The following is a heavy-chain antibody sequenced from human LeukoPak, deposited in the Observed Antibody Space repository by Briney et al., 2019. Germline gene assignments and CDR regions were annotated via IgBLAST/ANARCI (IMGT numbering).Heavy chain of an antibody. CDR1: GYTFNDYY. Sequence: ASVKVSRKASGYTFNDYYIHWVRQAPGQGLEWMGWINPHSGGTYYAQKFQGRVTITMDRSISTAYMKLSRLRSDDTAVYYCARAGGTYYDFWSAHWGQGTLVTVSS. V-gene: IGHV1-2*02. CDR2: INPHSGGT. J-gene: IGHJ4*02. D-gene: IGHD3-3*01. CDR3: ARAGGTYYDFWSAH.